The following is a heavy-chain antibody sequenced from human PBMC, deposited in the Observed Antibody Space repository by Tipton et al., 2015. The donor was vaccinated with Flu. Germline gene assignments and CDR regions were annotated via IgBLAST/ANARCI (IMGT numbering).Heavy chain of an antibody. J-gene: IGHJ3*02. Sequence: TLSLTCTVSGGSISSYYWSWIRQPPGKGLEWIGYIYYSGSTNYNPSLKSRVTISVDTSKNQFSLKLSSVTAADTAVYYCARVRDSSGYPDAFDIWGQGTMVTVSS. CDR2: IYYSGST. V-gene: IGHV4-59*01. CDR3: ARVRDSSGYPDAFDI. D-gene: IGHD3-22*01. CDR1: GGSISSYY.